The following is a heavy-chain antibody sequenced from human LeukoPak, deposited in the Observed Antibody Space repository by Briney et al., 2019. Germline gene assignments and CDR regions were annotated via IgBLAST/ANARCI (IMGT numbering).Heavy chain of an antibody. J-gene: IGHJ4*02. CDR3: ARGHYYYGSGSYEPLYLYFDY. CDR2: IIPIFGTT. CDR1: GYTFTGYY. V-gene: IGHV1-69*13. D-gene: IGHD3-10*01. Sequence: SVKVSCTASGYTFTGYYMHWVRQAPGQGLEWMGGIIPIFGTTNYAQRFQGRVTITADESTSTAYMELSSLRSEDTAVYYCARGHYYYGSGSYEPLYLYFDYWGQGTLVTVSS.